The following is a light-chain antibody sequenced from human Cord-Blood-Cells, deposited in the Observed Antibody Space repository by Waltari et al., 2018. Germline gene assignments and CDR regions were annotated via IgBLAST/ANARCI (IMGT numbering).Light chain of an antibody. Sequence: QSALTQPASVSGSPGQSITIPCPATSSDVGGYNLVSWYQQHPGKAPKLMHYEGSKQPSGVSNRFSGSKSGNTASLTISGLQAEDEADYYCCSYAGSSTFEVFGGGTKLTVL. J-gene: IGLJ2*01. V-gene: IGLV2-23*03. CDR3: CSYAGSSTFEV. CDR2: EGS. CDR1: SSDVGGYNL.